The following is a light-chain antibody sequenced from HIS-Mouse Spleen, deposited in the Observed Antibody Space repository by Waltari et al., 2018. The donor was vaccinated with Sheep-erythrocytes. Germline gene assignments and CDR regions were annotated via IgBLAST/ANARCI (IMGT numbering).Light chain of an antibody. Sequence: QSALTQPRSVSGSPGQSVPISRTGTSRAVCGYNYVSSYQRHPGKAPQLMIYDVSKRPSGVPDRFSGSKSGNTASLTISGLQAEDEADYYCCSYAGSYNHVFATGTKVTVL. CDR2: DVS. J-gene: IGLJ1*01. V-gene: IGLV2-11*01. CDR3: CSYAGSYNHV. CDR1: SRAVCGYNY.